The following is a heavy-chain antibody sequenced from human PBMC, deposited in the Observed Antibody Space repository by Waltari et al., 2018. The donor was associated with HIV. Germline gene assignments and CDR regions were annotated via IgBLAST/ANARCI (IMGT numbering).Heavy chain of an antibody. D-gene: IGHD1-26*01. CDR3: AKDNSVNYFTGDAFDI. V-gene: IGHV3-30*18. J-gene: IGHJ3*02. CDR2: IWSDGNNE. Sequence: QVQLVESGGGVVQPGRSLSLSCAASGFTFRSPGIPWVRQAPGKGPEWVAIIWSDGNNEYYADSVKGRFTISRDNSKDTLYLQMNSLRAEDTAMYYCAKDNSVNYFTGDAFDIWGQGTMVIVSS. CDR1: GFTFRSPG.